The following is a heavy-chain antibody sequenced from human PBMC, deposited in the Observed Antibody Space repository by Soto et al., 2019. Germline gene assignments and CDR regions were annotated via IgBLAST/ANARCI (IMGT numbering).Heavy chain of an antibody. Sequence: ASVKVSCKASGYTFTGYYMHWVRQAPGQGLEWMGWINPNSGGTNYAQKFQGWVTMTRDTSISTAYVELSRLRSDDTAVYYCAIIWFGELLSLDYWGQGTLVTVSS. D-gene: IGHD3-10*01. CDR2: INPNSGGT. V-gene: IGHV1-2*04. CDR3: AIIWFGELLSLDY. CDR1: GYTFTGYY. J-gene: IGHJ4*02.